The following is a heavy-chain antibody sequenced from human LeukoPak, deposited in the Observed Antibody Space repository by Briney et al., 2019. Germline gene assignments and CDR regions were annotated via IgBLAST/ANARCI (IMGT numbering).Heavy chain of an antibody. CDR1: GGSISSYY. CDR2: IYYSGST. D-gene: IGHD6-13*01. V-gene: IGHV4-59*01. Sequence: PSETLSLTCTVSGGSISSYYWSWIRQPPGKGLGWIGYIYYSGSTNYNPSLKSRVTISVDTSKNQFSLKLSSVTAADTAVYYCARTAAGRIYNWFDPWGQGTLVTVSS. CDR3: ARTAAGRIYNWFDP. J-gene: IGHJ5*02.